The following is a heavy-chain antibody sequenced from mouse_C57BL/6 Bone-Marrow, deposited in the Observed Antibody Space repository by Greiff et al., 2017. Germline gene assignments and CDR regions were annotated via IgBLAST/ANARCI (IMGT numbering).Heavy chain of an antibody. CDR1: GYTFTDYY. CDR2: IYPGSGNT. Sequence: VQLQQSGAELVRPGASVKLSCKASGYTFTDYYINWVKQRPGQGLEWIARIYPGSGNTYYNEKFKGKATLTAEKSSSTAYMQLSSLTSEDSAVYFCARVYYYGSSGGYFDVWGTGTTVTVSS. D-gene: IGHD1-1*01. CDR3: ARVYYYGSSGGYFDV. V-gene: IGHV1-76*01. J-gene: IGHJ1*03.